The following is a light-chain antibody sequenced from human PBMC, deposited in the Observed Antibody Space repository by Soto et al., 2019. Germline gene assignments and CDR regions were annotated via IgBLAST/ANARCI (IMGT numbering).Light chain of an antibody. Sequence: DIQMTQSPSSLSASVGDRVTITCRASQGISNYLAWYQQKPGKVPKLLIYAASTLQSGVPSRFSGSGSGTDLTLTISSLQPEDVATYYCQKYNSAPPWTFGQGTQVEIK. CDR2: AAS. CDR3: QKYNSAPPWT. J-gene: IGKJ1*01. CDR1: QGISNY. V-gene: IGKV1-27*01.